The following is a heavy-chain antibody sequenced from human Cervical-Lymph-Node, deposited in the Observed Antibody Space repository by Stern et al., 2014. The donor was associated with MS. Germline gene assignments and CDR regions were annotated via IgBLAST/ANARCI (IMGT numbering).Heavy chain of an antibody. V-gene: IGHV4-31*03. Sequence: VQLVESGPGLVRPSQTLSLTCSVSGGSIRSGGYYWTWVRQHPGKGLEWIGYIYYTGSTYYNPSLKSRVTMSVDTSKNQFALQMNSVTAADTAVYYCARELGAATGIDPWGQGTLVTVSS. CDR1: GGSIRSGGYY. D-gene: IGHD1-1*01. J-gene: IGHJ5*02. CDR3: ARELGAATGIDP. CDR2: IYYTGST.